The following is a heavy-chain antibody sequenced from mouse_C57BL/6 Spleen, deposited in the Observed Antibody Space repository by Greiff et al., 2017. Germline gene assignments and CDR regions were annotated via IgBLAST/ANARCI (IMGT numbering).Heavy chain of an antibody. J-gene: IGHJ3*01. CDR3: AREEDYGNYGFAY. Sequence: EVQGVESGGGLVKPGGSLKLSCAASGFTFSSYAMSWVRQTPEKRLEWVATISDGGSYTYYPDNVKGRFTISRDNAKNNLYLQMSHLKSEDTAMYYCAREEDYGNYGFAYWGQGTLVTVSA. CDR1: GFTFSSYA. V-gene: IGHV5-4*01. CDR2: ISDGGSYT. D-gene: IGHD2-1*01.